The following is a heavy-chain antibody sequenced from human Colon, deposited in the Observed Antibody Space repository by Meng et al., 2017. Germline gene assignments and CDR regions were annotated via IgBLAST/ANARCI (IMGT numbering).Heavy chain of an antibody. J-gene: IGHJ4*02. CDR1: GFTFSSYS. V-gene: IGHV3-21*01. CDR3: AASDSSSWYYFDY. Sequence: GESLKISYAASGFTFSSYSMNWVRQAPGKGLEWVSSISSSSSYIYYADSVKGRFTISRDNAKNSLYLQMNSLRAEDTAVYYCAASDSSSWYYFDYWGQGTLVTVSS. D-gene: IGHD6-13*01. CDR2: ISSSSSYI.